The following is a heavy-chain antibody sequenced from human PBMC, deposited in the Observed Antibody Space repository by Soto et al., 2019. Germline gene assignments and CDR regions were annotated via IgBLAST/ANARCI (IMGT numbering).Heavy chain of an antibody. CDR3: ASPFGDFDPYFDF. CDR1: GFTLSDFA. D-gene: IGHD4-17*01. CDR2: ISHDGSKE. Sequence: QVQLEESGGGVVQPGRSLRLSCEASGFTLSDFAMHWVRQAPGKGLEWVAVISHDGSKEYLADSVKGRFTISRDNSKNTLYLQMNSLRTEDTAVYYCASPFGDFDPYFDFWVQGTLVTVSS. V-gene: IGHV3-30*04. J-gene: IGHJ4*02.